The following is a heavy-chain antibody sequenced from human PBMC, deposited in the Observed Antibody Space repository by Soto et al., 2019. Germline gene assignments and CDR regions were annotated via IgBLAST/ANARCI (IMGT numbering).Heavy chain of an antibody. J-gene: IGHJ6*02. CDR2: ISTYIGNT. Sequence: QVQLVQSGGEVKKPGASVKVSCKASGYTFTNYGISWVRQAPGQGLEWMGWISTYIGNTVYAQKLQGRATMTTGTSKNIAYVELRRLRSDDTAVYYCARAWGQPWLPYGLDVWGQGTTVTVSS. V-gene: IGHV1-18*01. D-gene: IGHD6-19*01. CDR1: GYTFTNYG. CDR3: ARAWGQPWLPYGLDV.